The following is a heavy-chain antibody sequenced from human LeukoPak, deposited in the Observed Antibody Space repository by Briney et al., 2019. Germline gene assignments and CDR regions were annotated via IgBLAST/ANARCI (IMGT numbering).Heavy chain of an antibody. CDR2: INHSGST. V-gene: IGHV4-34*01. CDR1: GGSFSGYY. J-gene: IGHJ5*02. CDR3: ARRPQLYRSFDP. Sequence: SETLSLTCAVYGGSFSGYYWSWIRQPPGKGLEWIGEINHSGSTNYNPSLKSRGTISVDTSKNQLSLKLSSVTAADTAVYYCARRPQLYRSFDPWGQGTLVTVSS. D-gene: IGHD6-6*01.